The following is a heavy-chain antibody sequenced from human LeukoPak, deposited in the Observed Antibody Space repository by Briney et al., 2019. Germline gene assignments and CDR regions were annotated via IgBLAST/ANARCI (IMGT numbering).Heavy chain of an antibody. CDR1: GGPISSSDNY. V-gene: IGHV4-39*01. CDR3: VRLVGGDIDY. D-gene: IGHD5-12*01. CDR2: IYYSGRT. Sequence: PSETLSLTCTVSGGPISSSDNYWGWIRQPPGKGLEWIGSIYYSGRTSYNPSLKSRVTISVDTSKNQFSLKLSSVTAADTAVYYCVRLVGGDIDYWGQGTLVTVSS. J-gene: IGHJ4*02.